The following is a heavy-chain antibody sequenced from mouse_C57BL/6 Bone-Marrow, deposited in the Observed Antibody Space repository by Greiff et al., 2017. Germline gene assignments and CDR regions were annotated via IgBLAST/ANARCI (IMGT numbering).Heavy chain of an antibody. V-gene: IGHV1-52*01. J-gene: IGHJ4*01. CDR1: GYTFTSYW. CDR3: ARSDYSNYFNPHYAMDY. Sequence: QVQLQQPGAELVRPGSSVKLSCKASGYTFTSYWMHWVKQRPIQGLEWIGNIDPSDSETHYNQKFKDKATLTVDKSSSTAYMKLSSLTSEDSAVYYCARSDYSNYFNPHYAMDYWGQGTSVTVSS. CDR2: IDPSDSET. D-gene: IGHD2-5*01.